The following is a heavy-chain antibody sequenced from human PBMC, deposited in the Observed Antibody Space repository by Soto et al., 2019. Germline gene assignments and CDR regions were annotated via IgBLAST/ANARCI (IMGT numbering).Heavy chain of an antibody. Sequence: SETLSLTCAVYGGSFSGYYWSWIRQPPGKGLEWIGEINHSGSTNYNPSLKSRVTISVDTSKNQFSLKLSSVTAADTAVYYCARAPDYYGSGSYSEFDYWGQGTLVTV. D-gene: IGHD3-10*01. CDR1: GGSFSGYY. V-gene: IGHV4-34*01. J-gene: IGHJ4*02. CDR2: INHSGST. CDR3: ARAPDYYGSGSYSEFDY.